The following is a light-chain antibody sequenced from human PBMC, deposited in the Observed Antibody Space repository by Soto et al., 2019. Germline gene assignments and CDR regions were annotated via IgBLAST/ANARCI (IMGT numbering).Light chain of an antibody. J-gene: IGKJ5*01. CDR3: QQYGSLPIT. V-gene: IGKV3-20*01. CDR1: QSLSSSY. Sequence: EIVLTQSPGTLSLSPGERATLSCRASQSLSSSYLAWYQQKPGQPPRLLIYGASSRATGIPDRVGGSGSGTDFTLTISRLEPEDFAVYYCQQYGSLPITFGQGTRLEIK. CDR2: GAS.